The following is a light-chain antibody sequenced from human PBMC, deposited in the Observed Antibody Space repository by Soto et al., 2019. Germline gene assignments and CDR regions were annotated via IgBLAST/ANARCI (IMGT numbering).Light chain of an antibody. V-gene: IGKV3-11*01. CDR3: QQRSSWPRT. CDR1: QSVSSY. CDR2: GAS. Sequence: EIVLTQSPAPRSLSPGERATLSCRASQSVSSYLAWYQQKPGQAPRLLIYGASNRATGVPARFSGSGSETDFTLTISSLEPEVLAVYYCQQRSSWPRTFGHGTKVEI. J-gene: IGKJ1*01.